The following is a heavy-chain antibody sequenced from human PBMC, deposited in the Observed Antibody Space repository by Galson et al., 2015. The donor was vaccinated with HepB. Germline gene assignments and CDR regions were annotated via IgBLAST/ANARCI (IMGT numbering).Heavy chain of an antibody. Sequence: SLRLSCAASGFTFSRCAMYWVRQAPGKGLEYVSGITANGGRTFYADSVQGRVTISRDNSKNTLYLQMSSLKPEDTAVYYCVKVGMVTTLGEDYWGQGTLVTVSS. CDR2: ITANGGRT. CDR1: GFTFSRCA. D-gene: IGHD4-23*01. CDR3: VKVGMVTTLGEDY. V-gene: IGHV3-64D*06. J-gene: IGHJ4*02.